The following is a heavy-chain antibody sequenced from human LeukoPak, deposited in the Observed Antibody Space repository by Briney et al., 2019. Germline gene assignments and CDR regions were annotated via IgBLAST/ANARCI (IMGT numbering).Heavy chain of an antibody. CDR2: IKQDGCET. Sequence: PGASLTLSCAPAGSTFSNYWMRWVRRAPGEGRECVANIKQDGCETHSVDSLRGPFTISRDNAKNSLYLQMNSLRAEDTAVYYCARDFWGAYRVDYFDCGGQGTLVTVSS. D-gene: IGHD3-3*01. V-gene: IGHV3-7*01. CDR1: GSTFSNYW. CDR3: ARDFWGAYRVDYFDC. J-gene: IGHJ4*02.